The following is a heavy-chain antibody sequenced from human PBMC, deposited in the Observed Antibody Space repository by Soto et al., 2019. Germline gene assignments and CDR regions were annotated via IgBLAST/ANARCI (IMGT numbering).Heavy chain of an antibody. V-gene: IGHV1-8*01. Sequence: QVQLVQSGAEVKKPGASVKVSCKASGYTFTSYDINWVRQATGQGLEWMGWMNPNSGNTGYAQKCQGRATMTRNTSISTAYMELSSLRSEDTAVYYCARGLLNSSGWYYYYYMDVCGKGTTVTVSS. J-gene: IGHJ6*03. CDR3: ARGLLNSSGWYYYYYMDV. CDR2: MNPNSGNT. CDR1: GYTFTSYD. D-gene: IGHD6-19*01.